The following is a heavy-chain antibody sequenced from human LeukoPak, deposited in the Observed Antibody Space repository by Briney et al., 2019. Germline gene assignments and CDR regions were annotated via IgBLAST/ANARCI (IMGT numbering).Heavy chain of an antibody. CDR1: GGSISNYH. CDR3: ARSLGQYTYGLLGY. Sequence: SETLSLTCTVSGGSISNYHWNWIRQPPGKGLEWIGSIYYSGSTNYNPSLKSRVTISVDTSKNQFSLKLSSVTAADTAVYYCARSLGQYTYGLLGYWGQGTLVTVSS. D-gene: IGHD5-18*01. CDR2: IYYSGST. V-gene: IGHV4-59*01. J-gene: IGHJ4*02.